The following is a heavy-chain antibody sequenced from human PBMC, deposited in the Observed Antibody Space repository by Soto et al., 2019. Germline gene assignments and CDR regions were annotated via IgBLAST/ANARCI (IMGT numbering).Heavy chain of an antibody. J-gene: IGHJ4*02. D-gene: IGHD3-22*01. Sequence: GGSLKLSCAASGFTFSNAWMSWVRQAPGKGLEWVGRIKSKTDGGTTDYAAPVKGRFTISRDDSKNTLYLQMNSLNTEDTAVYYCTTGYSVVVITEGFDYWGQGTLVTVSS. V-gene: IGHV3-15*01. CDR1: GFTFSNAW. CDR2: IKSKTDGGTT. CDR3: TTGYSVVVITEGFDY.